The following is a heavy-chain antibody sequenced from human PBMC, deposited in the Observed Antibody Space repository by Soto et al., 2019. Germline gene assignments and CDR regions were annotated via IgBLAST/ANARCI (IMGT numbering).Heavy chain of an antibody. CDR1: GYTFRTYG. D-gene: IGHD2-2*03. Sequence: ASVKVSCKASGYTFRTYGINWARQAPGQGLEWRGWISACNGNTKYSQKFQGRVTITRDTSASTAYMELSSLRSEDTAVYHCARAPGYCSSTSCRSYYMDVWGKGTTVTVS. V-gene: IGHV1-18*01. J-gene: IGHJ6*03. CDR2: ISACNGNT. CDR3: ARAPGYCSSTSCRSYYMDV.